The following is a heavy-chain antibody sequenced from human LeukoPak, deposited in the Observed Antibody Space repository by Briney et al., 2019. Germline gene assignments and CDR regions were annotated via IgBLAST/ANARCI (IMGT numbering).Heavy chain of an antibody. CDR1: GFTFSNYV. Sequence: GGSLRLSCSGSGFTFSNYVMSWVRQAPGKGLEWVAVISYDGSNKYYADSVKGRFTISRDNSKNTLYLQMNSLRAEDTAVYYCARTKVGAITTDGAFDIWGQGTMVTISS. CDR2: ISYDGSNK. V-gene: IGHV3-30*03. CDR3: ARTKVGAITTDGAFDI. J-gene: IGHJ3*02. D-gene: IGHD1-26*01.